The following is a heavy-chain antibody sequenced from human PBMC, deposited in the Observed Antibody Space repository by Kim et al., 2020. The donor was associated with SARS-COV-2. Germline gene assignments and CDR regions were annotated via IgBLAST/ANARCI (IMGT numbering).Heavy chain of an antibody. CDR1: GFTFGDYA. J-gene: IGHJ6*02. Sequence: GGSLRLSCTASGFTFGDYAMSWFRQAPGKGLEWVGFIRSKAYGGTTEYAASVKGRFTISRDDSKSIAYLQMNSLKTEDTAVYYCTRGLLVRGVTYYYYGMDVWGQGTTVTVSS. CDR3: TRGLLVRGVTYYYYGMDV. CDR2: IRSKAYGGTT. D-gene: IGHD3-10*01. V-gene: IGHV3-49*03.